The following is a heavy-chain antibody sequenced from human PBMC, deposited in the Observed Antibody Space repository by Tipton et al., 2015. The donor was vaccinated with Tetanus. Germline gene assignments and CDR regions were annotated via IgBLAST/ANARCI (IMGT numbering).Heavy chain of an antibody. CDR1: GFTFSNYV. V-gene: IGHV3-21*01. J-gene: IGHJ4*02. CDR2: ISSSSRYI. D-gene: IGHD2-21*02. Sequence: SLRLSCAVSGFTFSNYVMNWVRQAPGKGLEWVSSISSSSRYIYYADSVKGRFTISRDNAKNSLYLQMISLRAEDTAVYSCARGMAEASNCGGDCYSDYWGQGTLVTVSS. CDR3: ARGMAEASNCGGDCYSDY.